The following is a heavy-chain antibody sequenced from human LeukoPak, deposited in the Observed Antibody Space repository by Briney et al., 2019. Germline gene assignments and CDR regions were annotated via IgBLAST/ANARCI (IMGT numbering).Heavy chain of an antibody. J-gene: IGHJ1*01. CDR3: GRAFPPLRTSSAGDL. CDR1: GFSFSDYD. V-gene: IGHV3-21*01. D-gene: IGHD3-16*01. CDR2: ISGRSSHI. Sequence: GGSLRLSCSASGFSFSDYDMNWVRQAPGKGLEWVSAISGRSSHIYYGESVKGRFSISRDNAKNSLYLQMDSLGVEDTAVYYCGRAFPPLRTSSAGDLWGQGTLVIVSS.